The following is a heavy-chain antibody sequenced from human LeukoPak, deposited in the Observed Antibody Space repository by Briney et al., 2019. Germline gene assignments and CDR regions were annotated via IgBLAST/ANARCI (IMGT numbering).Heavy chain of an antibody. CDR1: GGSFSGYY. J-gene: IGHJ6*02. CDR2: VYYTGYS. V-gene: IGHV4-39*01. CDR3: ARQGAITARRTHYYAMDV. Sequence: SETLSLTCAVYGGSFSGYYWGWIRQVPGKGLEWIGSVYYTGYSYDNPSLKSRVTVSVDTSKNQFSLKLNSVTAADTAIYYCARQGAITARRTHYYAMDVWGPGTTVTVSS. D-gene: IGHD1-20*01.